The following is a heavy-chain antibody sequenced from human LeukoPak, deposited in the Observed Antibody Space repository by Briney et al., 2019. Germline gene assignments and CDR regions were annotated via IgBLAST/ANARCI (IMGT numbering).Heavy chain of an antibody. V-gene: IGHV4-34*01. Sequence: PSETLSLTCAVYGGSFSGYYWSWIRQPPGKGLEWIGEINHSGSTNYNPPLKSRVTISVDTSKNQFSLKLSSVTAADTAVYYCARDTGYGSGSKDIDYWGQGTLVTVSS. CDR2: INHSGST. CDR3: ARDTGYGSGSKDIDY. J-gene: IGHJ4*02. D-gene: IGHD3-10*01. CDR1: GGSFSGYY.